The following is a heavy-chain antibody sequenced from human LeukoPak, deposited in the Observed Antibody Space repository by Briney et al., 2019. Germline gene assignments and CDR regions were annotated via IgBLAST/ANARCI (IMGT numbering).Heavy chain of an antibody. Sequence: SETLSLTCTVSGGSISSYYWSWIRQPPGKGLEWIGYIYYSGSTNYNPSLKSRVIISVDTSKNQFSLKLSPVIAADTAVYYCARLLGPLDYVWGSSRSKWGQGTLVTVSS. D-gene: IGHD3-16*02. CDR1: GGSISSYY. V-gene: IGHV4-59*01. CDR2: IYYSGST. CDR3: ARLLGPLDYVWGSSRSK. J-gene: IGHJ4*02.